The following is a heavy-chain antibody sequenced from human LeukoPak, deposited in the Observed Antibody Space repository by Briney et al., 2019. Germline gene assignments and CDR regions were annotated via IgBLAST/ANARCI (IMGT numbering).Heavy chain of an antibody. Sequence: GRIYTSGSTNYNPSLKSRVTMSVDTSKNQFSLKLSSVTAADTAVYYCARDLYSSGWYVLWGQGTLVTVSS. V-gene: IGHV4-4*07. CDR2: IYTSGST. CDR3: ARDLYSSGWYVL. J-gene: IGHJ4*02. D-gene: IGHD6-19*01.